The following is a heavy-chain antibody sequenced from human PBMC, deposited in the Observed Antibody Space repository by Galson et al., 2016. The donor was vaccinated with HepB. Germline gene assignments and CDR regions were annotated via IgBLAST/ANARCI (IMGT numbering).Heavy chain of an antibody. V-gene: IGHV3-21*06. D-gene: IGHD5-24*01. Sequence: SLRLSCAASGFTFSSSDMNWVRQVPGRGLEWVSSISSGSTCIYYAESVKGRFTISRDNANSSLHLQVNSLTAEDTAVSYCAYGGRHGSKFMPRNFDYWGQGALVIVSS. CDR2: ISSGSTCI. J-gene: IGHJ4*02. CDR1: GFTFSSSD. CDR3: AYGGRHGSKFMPRNFDY.